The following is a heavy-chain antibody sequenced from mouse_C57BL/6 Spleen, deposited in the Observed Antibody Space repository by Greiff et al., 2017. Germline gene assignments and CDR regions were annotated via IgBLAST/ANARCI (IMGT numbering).Heavy chain of an antibody. J-gene: IGHJ2*01. CDR1: GFNIKDYY. V-gene: IGHV14-2*01. CDR2: IDPEDGET. CDR3: ARYDGYRYYFDY. Sequence: VQLKESGAELVKPGASVKLSCTASGFNIKDYYMPWVKQRTEQGLEWIGRIDPEDGETKYAPKFQGKATITADTSSNTAYLQRSSLTSEDTAVYYCARYDGYRYYFDYWGQGTTLTVSS. D-gene: IGHD2-3*01.